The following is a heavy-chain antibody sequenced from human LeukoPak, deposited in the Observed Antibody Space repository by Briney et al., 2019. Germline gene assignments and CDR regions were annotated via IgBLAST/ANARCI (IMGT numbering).Heavy chain of an antibody. J-gene: IGHJ5*02. CDR1: GGSFSGYY. CDR2: INHSGST. V-gene: IGHV4-34*01. CDR3: ARAQHIVVVTATNWFDP. D-gene: IGHD2-21*02. Sequence: SETLSLTCAVYGGSFSGYYWSWIRQPPGKGLEWIGEINHSGSTNYNPSLKSRVTISVDTSKNQFSLKLSSVTAADTAVYYCARAQHIVVVTATNWFDPWGQGTLVTVSS.